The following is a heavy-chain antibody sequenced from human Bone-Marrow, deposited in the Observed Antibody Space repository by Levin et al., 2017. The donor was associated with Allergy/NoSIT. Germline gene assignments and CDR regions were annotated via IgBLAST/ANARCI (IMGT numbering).Heavy chain of an antibody. CDR1: GLTFSSYG. D-gene: IGHD6-6*01. Sequence: QTGGSLRLSCAASGLTFSSYGMTWVRQAPGKGLEWVSAISGSGGTTYYADSVKGRFTISRDNSKNTLYLQMNSLRVEDTAVYYCAKCIAARPKPDIDYWGQGTLVTVSS. CDR3: AKCIAARPKPDIDY. CDR2: ISGSGGTT. J-gene: IGHJ4*02. V-gene: IGHV3-23*01.